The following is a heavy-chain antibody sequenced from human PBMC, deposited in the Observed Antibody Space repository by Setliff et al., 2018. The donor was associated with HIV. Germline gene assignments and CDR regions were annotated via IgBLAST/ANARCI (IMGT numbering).Heavy chain of an antibody. Sequence: ASVKVSCKASGYTFTSYDINWVRQATGQGLEWMGWMNPNSGNTGYAQKFQGRVTITADTSTDTAYMELSNLRSEDTAVYYCARRMAARLALEYWGQGTLVTVSS. V-gene: IGHV1-8*02. D-gene: IGHD6-6*01. CDR3: ARRMAARLALEY. CDR2: MNPNSGNT. CDR1: GYTFTSYD. J-gene: IGHJ4*02.